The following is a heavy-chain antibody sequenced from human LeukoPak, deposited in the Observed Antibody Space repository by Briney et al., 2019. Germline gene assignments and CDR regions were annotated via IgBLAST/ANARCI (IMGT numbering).Heavy chain of an antibody. CDR3: ATDFYRGRQFDY. D-gene: IGHD2/OR15-2a*01. CDR2: FDPEDVET. J-gene: IGHJ4*02. CDR1: GNXFTDLS. Sequence: ASVKVSCKVSGNXFTDLSINWVRQAPGKGLEWMVGFDPEDVETIYAQKFQGRVTMTEDTSTETAYMELTSLRPEDTAVYYCATDFYRGRQFDYWGQGTLVTVSS. V-gene: IGHV1-24*01.